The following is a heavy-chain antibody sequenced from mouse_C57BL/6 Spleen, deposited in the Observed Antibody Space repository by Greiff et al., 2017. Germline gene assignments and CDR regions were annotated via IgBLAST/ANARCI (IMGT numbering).Heavy chain of an antibody. CDR2: INPNNGGT. D-gene: IGHD2-1*01. Sequence: EVQLQQSGPELVKPGASVKMSCKVSGYTFTDYNMHWVKQSHGKSLEWIGYINPNNGGTSYNQKFKGKATLTVNKSSSTAYMELRSLTSEDSAVYYCAIYRYAMDYWGQGTSVTVSS. V-gene: IGHV1-22*01. CDR1: GYTFTDYN. CDR3: AIYRYAMDY. J-gene: IGHJ4*01.